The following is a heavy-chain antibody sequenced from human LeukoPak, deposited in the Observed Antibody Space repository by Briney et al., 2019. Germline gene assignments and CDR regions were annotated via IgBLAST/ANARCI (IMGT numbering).Heavy chain of an antibody. V-gene: IGHV3-66*01. CDR3: ARAMNDDFDY. CDR1: GFTVSSNY. J-gene: IGHJ4*02. D-gene: IGHD1-1*01. Sequence: GGSLRLSCAASGFTVSSNYMSWVRRAPGKGLEWVSVIYSGGSTYYADSVKGRFTISRDNSKNTLYLQMNSLRAEDTAVYYCARAMNDDFDYWGQGTLVTVSS. CDR2: IYSGGST.